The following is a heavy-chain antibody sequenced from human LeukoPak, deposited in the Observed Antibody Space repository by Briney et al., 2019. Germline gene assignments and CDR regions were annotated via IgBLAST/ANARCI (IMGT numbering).Heavy chain of an antibody. V-gene: IGHV3-15*01. CDR1: GFTFRHAW. Sequence: RSGGSLRLSCAASGFTFRHAWMTWVRQAPGKGLEWVGRIKSNADGGTADYPAPVKGRFTISRDDSKDTLCLQMSSLQAEDTAVYYCATIWVQDNSFDYWGQGTLVTVSS. D-gene: IGHD5-18*01. J-gene: IGHJ4*02. CDR3: ATIWVQDNSFDY. CDR2: IKSNADGGTA.